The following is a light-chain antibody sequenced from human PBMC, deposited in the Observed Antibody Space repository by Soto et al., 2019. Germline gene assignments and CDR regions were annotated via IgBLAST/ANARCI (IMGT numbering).Light chain of an antibody. CDR1: QSVSSD. CDR2: GAS. CDR3: QQYNNWPT. Sequence: EIVMTQSPATLSVSPGERATLSCRASQSVSSDLAWYQHKPGQAPRLLMYGASTRANGIPARFSGSGSGTEFTLTISSLQSEDFAVYYCQQYNNWPTFGQGTKLEIK. J-gene: IGKJ2*01. V-gene: IGKV3-15*01.